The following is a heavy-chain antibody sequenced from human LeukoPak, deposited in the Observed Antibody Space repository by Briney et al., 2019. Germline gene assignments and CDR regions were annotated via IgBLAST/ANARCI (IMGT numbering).Heavy chain of an antibody. J-gene: IGHJ6*02. CDR3: VKIDTAMADYYYYGMDV. CDR1: GFTFSSFG. D-gene: IGHD5-18*01. CDR2: IGSSSSTI. V-gene: IGHV3-48*04. Sequence: GGSLRLSCAASGFTFSSFGMNWVRQAPGKGLEWVSYIGSSSSTIYYADSVKGRFTISRDNAKNSLYLQMNSLGAEDTALYYCVKIDTAMADYYYYGMDVWGQGTTVTVSS.